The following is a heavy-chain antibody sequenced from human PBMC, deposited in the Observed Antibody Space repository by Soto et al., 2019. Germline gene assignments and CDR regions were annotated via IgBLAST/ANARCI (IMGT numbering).Heavy chain of an antibody. CDR3: AKGLANWGSGWYFDL. D-gene: IGHD7-27*01. CDR1: GFTFSSYA. J-gene: IGHJ2*01. V-gene: IGHV3-23*01. CDR2: ISGSGGST. Sequence: GGSLRLSCAASGFTFSSYAMSWVRQAPGKGLEWVSAISGSGGSTYYADSVKGRFTISRDNSKNTLYLQMNSLRAEDTAVYYCAKGLANWGSGWYFDLWGRGTLVTVSS.